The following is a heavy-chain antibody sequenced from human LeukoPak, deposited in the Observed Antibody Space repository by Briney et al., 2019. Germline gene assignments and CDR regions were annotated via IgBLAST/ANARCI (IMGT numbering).Heavy chain of an antibody. CDR1: GFTFSDYY. CDR3: ARDLNDILTGYYTDY. CDR2: IYSGGST. Sequence: GGSLRLSCAASGFTFSDYYMSWIRQAPGKGLEWVSVIYSGGSTYYADSVKGRFTISRDNSKNTLYLQMNSLRAEDTAVYYCARDLNDILTGYYTDYWGQGTLVTVSS. D-gene: IGHD3-9*01. J-gene: IGHJ4*02. V-gene: IGHV3-66*01.